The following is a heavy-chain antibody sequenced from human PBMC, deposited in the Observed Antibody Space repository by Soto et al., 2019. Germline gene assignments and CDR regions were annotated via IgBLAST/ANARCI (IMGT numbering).Heavy chain of an antibody. V-gene: IGHV1-69*01. CDR3: AMSTAMTPTGFFDY. D-gene: IGHD5-18*01. CDR1: GGNFSSYA. Sequence: QVQLVQSGAEVKNPVSSVNGSCKASGGNFSSYAISWVRQAPGQGLEWMGVIIPIFGTANYAQKFQGRVTMTADESTSTAYMELSSLRSEDTAVYYCAMSTAMTPTGFFDYCGQGTLVTVSS. CDR2: IIPIFGTA. J-gene: IGHJ4*02.